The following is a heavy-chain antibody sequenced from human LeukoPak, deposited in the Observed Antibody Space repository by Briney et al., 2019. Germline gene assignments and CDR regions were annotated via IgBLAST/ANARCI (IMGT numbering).Heavy chain of an antibody. D-gene: IGHD3-3*01. Sequence: SETLSLTCAVYGGSFSGYYWSWIRQPPGKGLEWIGEINHSGSTNYNPSLKSRVTISVDTSKNQFSLKLSSVTAAGTAVYYCARPNYDFWSGYWYYFDYWGQGTLVTVSS. J-gene: IGHJ4*02. CDR2: INHSGST. V-gene: IGHV4-34*01. CDR1: GGSFSGYY. CDR3: ARPNYDFWSGYWYYFDY.